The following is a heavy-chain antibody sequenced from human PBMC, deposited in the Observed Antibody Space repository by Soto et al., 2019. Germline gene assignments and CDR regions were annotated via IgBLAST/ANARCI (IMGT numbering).Heavy chain of an antibody. CDR1: GYSFTSYL. V-gene: IGHV5-10-1*01. CDR2: IDPTDSCT. D-gene: IGHD4-17*01. Sequence: GESVKISCKGSGYSFTSYLISWVRQMPGKGLEWVGRIDPTDSCTDYSPSFQGHVTISADKSITTPYLQWSSLRTSDTAIYYCARHATDYGHYAPARFGTWGQGTLVTVAS. CDR3: ARHATDYGHYAPARFGT. J-gene: IGHJ5*02.